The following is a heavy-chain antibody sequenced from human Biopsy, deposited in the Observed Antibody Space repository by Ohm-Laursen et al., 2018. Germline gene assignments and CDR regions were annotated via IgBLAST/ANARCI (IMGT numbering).Heavy chain of an antibody. V-gene: IGHV4-34*01. Sequence: GTLSLTCTVSGASIRESSSYWSWIRQTPGKGLEWIGEINHSGRTNYNPSLKSRVTISVDTSKNQFSLKVRSVTAADTAVYYCVRGVDYYDPYHYYALDVWGQGTTVTVSS. D-gene: IGHD3-22*01. CDR2: INHSGRT. J-gene: IGHJ6*02. CDR3: VRGVDYYDPYHYYALDV. CDR1: GASIRESSSY.